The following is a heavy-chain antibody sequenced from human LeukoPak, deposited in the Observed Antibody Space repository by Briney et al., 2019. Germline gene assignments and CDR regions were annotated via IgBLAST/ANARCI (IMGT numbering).Heavy chain of an antibody. CDR1: GGSFSGYY. J-gene: IGHJ4*02. D-gene: IGHD3-22*01. CDR3: ARLPDYYDSSGYSPKADY. Sequence: KPSETLSLTCAVYGGSFSGYYWSWIRQPPGKGLEWIGEINHSGSTNYNPSLKSRVTISVDTSKNQFSLKLSSVTAADTAVYYCARLPDYYDSSGYSPKADYWGQGTLVTVSS. V-gene: IGHV4-34*01. CDR2: INHSGST.